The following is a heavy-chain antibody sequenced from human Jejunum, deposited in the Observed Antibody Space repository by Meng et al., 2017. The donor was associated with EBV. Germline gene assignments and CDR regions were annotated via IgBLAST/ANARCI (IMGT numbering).Heavy chain of an antibody. CDR2: INEDGRIT. Sequence: EVQLVGAGGALVKPGGSLRLSCAASGFSFSSYWMHWVRQAPGKGLVWVSHINEDGRITTYADSVKGRFTISRDNTKNTLYLQMNSLRAEDTAVYFCSRDLVGSADDWGQGTLVTVSS. J-gene: IGHJ4*02. CDR1: GFSFSSYW. D-gene: IGHD6-25*01. CDR3: SRDLVGSADD. V-gene: IGHV3-74*01.